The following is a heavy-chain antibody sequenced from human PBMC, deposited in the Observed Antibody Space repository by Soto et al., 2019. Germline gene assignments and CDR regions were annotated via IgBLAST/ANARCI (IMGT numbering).Heavy chain of an antibody. CDR3: ARVSYYYGSGSYYNGAGYFDY. D-gene: IGHD3-10*01. V-gene: IGHV4-31*03. Sequence: QVQLQESGPGLVKPSQTLSLTCTVSGGSISSGGYYWSWIRQHPGKGLEWIGYIYYSGSTYYNPSLKSRVTISVDTSKNQFSLKLSSVTAADTAVYYCARVSYYYGSGSYYNGAGYFDYWGQGTLVTVSS. J-gene: IGHJ4*02. CDR2: IYYSGST. CDR1: GGSISSGGYY.